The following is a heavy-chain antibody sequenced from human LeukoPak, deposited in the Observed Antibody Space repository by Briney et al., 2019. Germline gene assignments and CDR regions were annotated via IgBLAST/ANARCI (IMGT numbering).Heavy chain of an antibody. D-gene: IGHD3-9*01. CDR1: GFAFSSYG. Sequence: GGSLRLSCAASGFAFSSYGMHWVRQAPGEGLEWVAIIWYDGRNKYYADSVKGRFTISRDNSKNTLFLQMDSLRAEDTAVYYCAKDILTGYLDYWGQGTLVTVSS. V-gene: IGHV3-33*06. CDR2: IWYDGRNK. CDR3: AKDILTGYLDY. J-gene: IGHJ4*02.